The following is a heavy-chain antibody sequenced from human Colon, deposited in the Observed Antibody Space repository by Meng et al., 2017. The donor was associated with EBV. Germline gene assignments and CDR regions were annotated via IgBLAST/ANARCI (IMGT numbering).Heavy chain of an antibody. J-gene: IGHJ5*02. CDR2: IYYIGGT. CDR1: GDSVATGLYY. Sequence: EAGTGLVTPSETLSLPCTVSGDSVATGLYYWSWIRQPPGKGLEWIAYIYYIGGTNYNPSLKSRLTISLDTSKNQFSLSLRSVTAADTAVYYCARVSGRSFDPWGQGTLVTVSS. CDR3: ARVSGRSFDP. D-gene: IGHD3-10*01. V-gene: IGHV4-61*01.